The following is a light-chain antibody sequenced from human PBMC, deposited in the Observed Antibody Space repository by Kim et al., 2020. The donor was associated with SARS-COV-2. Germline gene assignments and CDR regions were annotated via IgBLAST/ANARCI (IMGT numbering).Light chain of an antibody. J-gene: IGKJ4*01. V-gene: IGKV1-39*01. CDR1: QSISSY. Sequence: ASVGDRVTIPCRASQSISSYLNWYQQKPGKAPKLLIYAASSLQSGVPSRFSGSGSGTDFTLTISSLQPEDFATYYCQQSYSTPLTFGGGTKVDIK. CDR3: QQSYSTPLT. CDR2: AAS.